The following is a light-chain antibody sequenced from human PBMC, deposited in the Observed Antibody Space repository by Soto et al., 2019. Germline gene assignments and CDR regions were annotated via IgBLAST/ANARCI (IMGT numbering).Light chain of an antibody. CDR2: KAS. CDR3: QQYNSYSGT. Sequence: DIQMTQSPSTLSASVGDTVTITCGASQTISSWLAWYQQKPGKAPKLLIYKASTLKSGVPSRFSGSGSGTEFTLTISSLQPDDFATYYCQQYNSYSGTFGQGTKVDIK. J-gene: IGKJ1*01. V-gene: IGKV1-5*03. CDR1: QTISSW.